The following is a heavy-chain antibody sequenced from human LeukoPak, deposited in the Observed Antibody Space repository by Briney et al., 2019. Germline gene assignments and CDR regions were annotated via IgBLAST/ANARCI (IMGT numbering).Heavy chain of an antibody. J-gene: IGHJ4*02. Sequence: ASVKVSCKASGYTFTSYDINWVRQATGQGLEWMGWMNPNSGNTGYAQKLQGRVTITRNTSISTAYMELSSLRSEDTAVYYCASYSSSSGSDYWGQGTLVTVSS. CDR1: GYTFTSYD. CDR3: ASYSSSSGSDY. V-gene: IGHV1-8*03. D-gene: IGHD6-6*01. CDR2: MNPNSGNT.